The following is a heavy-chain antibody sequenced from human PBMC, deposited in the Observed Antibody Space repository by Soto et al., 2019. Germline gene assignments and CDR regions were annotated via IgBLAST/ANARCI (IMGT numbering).Heavy chain of an antibody. CDR1: GYSFTTYW. Sequence: HGESLKISCKGSGYSFTTYWIGWVRQKPGKGLEWMGIIYPGDSDTRYSPSFQGQVTISADKSISTAYLQWSSLKASDTAMYYCAIGFCGYTSRWLYWCQGTLGTVFS. V-gene: IGHV5-51*01. CDR3: AIGFCGYTSRWLY. J-gene: IGHJ4*02. D-gene: IGHD6-13*01. CDR2: IYPGDSDT.